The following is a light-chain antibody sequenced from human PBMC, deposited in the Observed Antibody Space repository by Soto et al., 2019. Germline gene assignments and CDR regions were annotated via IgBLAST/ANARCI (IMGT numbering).Light chain of an antibody. CDR3: AVWDDSLNGYV. CDR2: SNN. J-gene: IGLJ1*01. V-gene: IGLV1-44*01. Sequence: QSVLTQPPSASGTPGQRVTISCSGSSSNIGSNTVNWYQQLPRAAPKLLIQSNNQRPSGVPDRFSGSQSGTSASLAISGLQSEDEADYYCAVWDDSLNGYVFGTGTKVTVL. CDR1: SSNIGSNT.